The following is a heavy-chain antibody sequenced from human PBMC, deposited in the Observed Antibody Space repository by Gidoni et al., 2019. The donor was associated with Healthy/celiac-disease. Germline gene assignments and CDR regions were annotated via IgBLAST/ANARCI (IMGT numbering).Heavy chain of an antibody. Sequence: TASGFTFSSYAMSWVRQAPGKGLEWVSAISGSGGSTYYADSVKGRFTISRDNSKNTLYLQMNSLRAEDTAVYYCAKDWDPYDFWSGSPPGMDVWGQGTTVTVSS. CDR1: GFTFSSYA. CDR2: ISGSGGST. CDR3: AKDWDPYDFWSGSPPGMDV. D-gene: IGHD3-3*01. V-gene: IGHV3-23*01. J-gene: IGHJ6*02.